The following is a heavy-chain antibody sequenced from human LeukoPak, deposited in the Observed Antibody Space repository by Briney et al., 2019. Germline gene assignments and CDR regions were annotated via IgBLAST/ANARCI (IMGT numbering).Heavy chain of an antibody. V-gene: IGHV3-53*01. D-gene: IGHD1-7*01. CDR1: GFTVSSSY. CDR2: IYSGGST. J-gene: IGHJ4*02. CDR3: ARGVNWNYVVYYFDY. Sequence: GGSLRLSCAASGFTVSSSYMSWVRQAPGKGLEWVSVIYSGGSTYYADSVKGRFTISRDNSKNTLYLQMNSLRAEDTAVYYCARGVNWNYVVYYFDYWGQGTLVTVSS.